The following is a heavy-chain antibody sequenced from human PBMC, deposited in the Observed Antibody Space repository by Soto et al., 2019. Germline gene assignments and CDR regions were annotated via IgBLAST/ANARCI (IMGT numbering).Heavy chain of an antibody. V-gene: IGHV1-18*01. Sequence: ASVKVSCKSSGYPFTHYGITWIRQAPGQGLEWMGWISPFNGNTNYGQTLQGRVTLTPDTSTSTVFMELRSLRAEDTAVYYCARMRYSSGWYAPYGMGVWGQGTTVTVSS. CDR2: ISPFNGNT. CDR1: GYPFTHYG. CDR3: ARMRYSSGWYAPYGMGV. D-gene: IGHD6-19*01. J-gene: IGHJ6*02.